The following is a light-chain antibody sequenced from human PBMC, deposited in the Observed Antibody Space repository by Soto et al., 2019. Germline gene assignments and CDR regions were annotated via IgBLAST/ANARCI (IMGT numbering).Light chain of an antibody. Sequence: DIQMTQSPSTLSASVGDRVTISCRASQSISSWLAWYQQKPGKAPKLLIYDASSLESGVPSRFSGSGSGTEFTLTISSLQPDDFATYYCQQYNSYALTFGGGTKVEIK. CDR3: QQYNSYALT. CDR2: DAS. V-gene: IGKV1-5*01. J-gene: IGKJ4*01. CDR1: QSISSW.